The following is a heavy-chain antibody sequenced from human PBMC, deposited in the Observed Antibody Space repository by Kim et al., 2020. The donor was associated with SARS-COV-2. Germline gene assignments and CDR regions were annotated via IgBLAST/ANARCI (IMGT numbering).Heavy chain of an antibody. CDR1: GFTFSSYA. CDR3: AKVVETGVYGQLDNWFDP. V-gene: IGHV3-23*01. CDR2: ISGSGGST. D-gene: IGHD2-2*01. Sequence: GGSLRLSCAASGFTFSSYAMSWVRQAPGKGLEWVSAISGSGGSTYYADSVKGRFTISRDNSKNTLYLQMNSLRAEDTAAYYCAKVVETGVYGQLDNWFDPWGQGALVTVSS. J-gene: IGHJ5*02.